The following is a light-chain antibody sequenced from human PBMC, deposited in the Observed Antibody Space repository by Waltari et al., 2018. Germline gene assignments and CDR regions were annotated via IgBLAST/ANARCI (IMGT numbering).Light chain of an antibody. CDR2: DAS. V-gene: IGKV1-33*01. J-gene: IGKJ2*01. Sequence: LIYDASSLQAGVPSRFSGTGSGTAFSFTITSLQPEDSATYYCQHYHSLPYTFGRGTKLQIK. CDR3: QHYHSLPYT.